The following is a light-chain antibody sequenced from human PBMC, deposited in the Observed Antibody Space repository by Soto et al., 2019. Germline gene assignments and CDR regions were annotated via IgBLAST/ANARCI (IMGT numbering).Light chain of an antibody. Sequence: EIVLTQSPGTLSSSPGERATLSCRASQTVTSNYLAWYQQRPGQAPRLLFYGTSNRATGIPARFSGGGFGTEFTLTISSLQSEDFAVYYCQQYNNWWTFGQGTKV. CDR2: GTS. J-gene: IGKJ1*01. CDR3: QQYNNWWT. V-gene: IGKV3D-15*01. CDR1: QTVTSN.